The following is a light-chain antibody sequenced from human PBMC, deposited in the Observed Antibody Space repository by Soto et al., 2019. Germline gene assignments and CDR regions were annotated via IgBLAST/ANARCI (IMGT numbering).Light chain of an antibody. J-gene: IGKJ5*01. V-gene: IGKV1-13*02. Sequence: AIPLTQSPSSLSASAGDRVSITCRASQGISSALAWYQHKPGKAPKILIYDASSLQSGVPSRFSGSESGTECTLTISSLQPEDFATYYCQQLKTYPFTFGQGTRLEIK. CDR1: QGISSA. CDR2: DAS. CDR3: QQLKTYPFT.